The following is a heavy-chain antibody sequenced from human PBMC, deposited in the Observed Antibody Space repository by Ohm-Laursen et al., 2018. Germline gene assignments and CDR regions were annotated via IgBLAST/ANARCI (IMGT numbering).Heavy chain of an antibody. J-gene: IGHJ2*01. V-gene: IGHV4-31*03. CDR3: TRDSDYQLRSGYWYFDL. CDR2: MYYNGRT. Sequence: TLSLTCTVSDDSINTEGYYWNWIRQHPGKGLEWIGYMYYNGRTDYNPSLKSRVNISRDTSQSQFSLKLHSVTAADTAVYYCTRDSDYQLRSGYWYFDLWGRGTLVTVSS. CDR1: DDSINTEGYY. D-gene: IGHD2-2*01.